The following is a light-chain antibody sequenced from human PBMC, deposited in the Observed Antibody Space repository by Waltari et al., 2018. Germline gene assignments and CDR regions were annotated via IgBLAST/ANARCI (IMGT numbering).Light chain of an antibody. CDR2: GKN. J-gene: IGLJ1*01. V-gene: IGLV3-19*01. CDR1: SLSSFY. Sequence: SSELTQDPAVSVALGQAVRITCQGDSLSSFYARWYQQKPGQAPRLVSYGKNNRPSGIPDRFSGSSSGNTASLTITGAQAEDEADYYCNSRDSSGNHLVFGTGTKVTVL. CDR3: NSRDSSGNHLV.